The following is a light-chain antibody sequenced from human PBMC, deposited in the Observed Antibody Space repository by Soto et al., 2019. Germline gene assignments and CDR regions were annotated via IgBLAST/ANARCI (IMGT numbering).Light chain of an antibody. J-gene: IGLJ2*01. V-gene: IGLV2-14*03. Sequence: QSALTQPASVSGSPGQSITISCTGTSSDVGAYNYVSWYQQHPGNAPKLMIYDVSNRPSGVSNRFSGSKSGNTASLTISGLQADDEAAYYCSSYTRSSPLVFGGGTKLTVL. CDR3: SSYTRSSPLV. CDR2: DVS. CDR1: SSDVGAYNY.